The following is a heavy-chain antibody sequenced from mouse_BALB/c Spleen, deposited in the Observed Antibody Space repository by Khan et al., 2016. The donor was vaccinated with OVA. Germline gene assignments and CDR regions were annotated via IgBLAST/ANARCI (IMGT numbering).Heavy chain of an antibody. CDR1: GYTFTDYA. CDR3: ARPAYDGYYDY. Sequence: QVQLQQSGPELVRPGVSVKISCKGSGYTFTDYAMHWVKLSHAKSLQWIGLISTYSGNTNYNQNFKVKATMTVDKSSSTAYMELARLTSDVSAIYYCARPAYDGYYDYWGQGTTLTVSS. D-gene: IGHD2-3*01. J-gene: IGHJ2*01. CDR2: ISTYSGNT. V-gene: IGHV1S137*01.